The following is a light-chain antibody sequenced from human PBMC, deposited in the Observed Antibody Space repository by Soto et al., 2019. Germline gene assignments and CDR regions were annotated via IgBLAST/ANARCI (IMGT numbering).Light chain of an antibody. CDR1: QASSNY. J-gene: IGKJ4*01. Sequence: DIQMTQSPSSLSPFVGDRVTITCQASQASSNYLHWFHQKPGKAPKLLIYDASNLEAGVPSRFSGSGSGTDFSFTISSLQPEDIGTYYCQQYDNVPLTFGGGTKVEI. V-gene: IGKV1-33*01. CDR3: QQYDNVPLT. CDR2: DAS.